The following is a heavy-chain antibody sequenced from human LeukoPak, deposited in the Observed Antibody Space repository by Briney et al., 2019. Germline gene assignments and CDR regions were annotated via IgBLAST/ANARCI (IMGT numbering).Heavy chain of an antibody. CDR2: LYTGGET. V-gene: IGHV3-53*03. J-gene: IGHJ4*02. D-gene: IGHD1-1*01. CDR1: GFTVSNNY. Sequence: GGSLRLSCAASGFTVSNNYMVGVRQAPGKGLEWVSLLYTGGETNYAASVKGRFTVSRDTSQNTVSLHMNSLSAEDTAVYYCARGFAPAYNVGVFDYWGQGTLVTVSS. CDR3: ARGFAPAYNVGVFDY.